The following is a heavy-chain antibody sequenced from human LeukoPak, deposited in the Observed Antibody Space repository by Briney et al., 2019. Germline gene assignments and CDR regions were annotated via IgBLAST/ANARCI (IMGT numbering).Heavy chain of an antibody. V-gene: IGHV4-34*01. J-gene: IGHJ4*02. CDR3: ARLNTVAGMNY. CDR2: INHSGST. CDR1: GGSFSGYY. D-gene: IGHD6-19*01. Sequence: SETLSLTCAVYGGSFSGYYWSWIRQPPGKGLEWIGEINHSGSTNYNPSLKSRVTISVDTSKNQLSLKLSSVTAADTAVYYCARLNTVAGMNYWGQGTLVTVSS.